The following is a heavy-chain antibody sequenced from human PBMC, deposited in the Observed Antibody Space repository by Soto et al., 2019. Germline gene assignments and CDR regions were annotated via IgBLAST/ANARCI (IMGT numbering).Heavy chain of an antibody. V-gene: IGHV3-23*01. CDR1: GFNFSIYS. Sequence: LSCAASGFNFSIYSMIWVRQAPGKGLEWVSGISATTGNTYYTNSVKGRFTISRDNFENTLFLQMNNLRAEDTALYYCAIDSDGGYWGQGTLVTVSS. D-gene: IGHD2-15*01. CDR3: AIDSDGGY. CDR2: ISATTGNT. J-gene: IGHJ4*02.